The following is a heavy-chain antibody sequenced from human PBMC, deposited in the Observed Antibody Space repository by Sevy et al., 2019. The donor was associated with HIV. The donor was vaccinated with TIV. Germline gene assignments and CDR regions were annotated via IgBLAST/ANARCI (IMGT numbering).Heavy chain of an antibody. CDR2: IKQDGSVK. J-gene: IGHJ4*02. Sequence: GGSLRLSCAASGFTLNSYWMSWVRQAPGKGLEWVANIKQDGSVKYYVDSVKGGLSISRDNARNLVYLHMSSLTAEDTALYYCVRAIAADASLWGQGTLVTVSS. CDR1: GFTLNSYW. V-gene: IGHV3-7*01. D-gene: IGHD6-13*01. CDR3: VRAIAADASL.